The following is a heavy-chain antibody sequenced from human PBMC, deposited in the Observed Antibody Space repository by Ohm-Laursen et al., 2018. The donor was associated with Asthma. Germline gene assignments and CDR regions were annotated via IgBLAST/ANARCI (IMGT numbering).Heavy chain of an antibody. D-gene: IGHD2-8*01. Sequence: SLRLSCAASGLTFSSYWMTWVRQAPGKGPEWVAHIKEDGSEESYLASVKGRFTISRDNAKNSLYLQMNSLRAEDTAVYYCVRDYCIDGFCSKAFDPWGQGTLVTVSS. CDR3: VRDYCIDGFCSKAFDP. V-gene: IGHV3-7*01. CDR1: GLTFSSYW. CDR2: IKEDGSEE. J-gene: IGHJ5*02.